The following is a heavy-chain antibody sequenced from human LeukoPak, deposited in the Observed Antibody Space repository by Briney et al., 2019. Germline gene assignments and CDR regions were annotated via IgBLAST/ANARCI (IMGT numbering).Heavy chain of an antibody. Sequence: GGSLRFSCAASGFTFSDYYMSGIRQAPGKGLKWFSYISSSGSTIYYADSVKGRFTISRDNAKNSLYLQMNSLRAEDTAVYYCAGTVAAVEGYFDYWGQGTLVTVSS. CDR1: GFTFSDYY. CDR2: ISSSGSTI. J-gene: IGHJ4*02. D-gene: IGHD6-19*01. V-gene: IGHV3-11*01. CDR3: AGTVAAVEGYFDY.